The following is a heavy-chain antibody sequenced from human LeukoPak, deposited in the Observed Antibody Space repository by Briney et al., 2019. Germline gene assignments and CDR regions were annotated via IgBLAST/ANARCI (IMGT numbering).Heavy chain of an antibody. CDR3: ARVPHYGGNSPYFFDY. Sequence: SVKVSCKASGGTFSSYAISWVRQAPGQGLEWMGRIIPIFGTANYAQKFQGRVTITTDESTSTAYMELSSLRSEDTAVYYCARVPHYGGNSPYFFDYWGQGTLVTVSS. D-gene: IGHD4-23*01. J-gene: IGHJ4*02. CDR1: GGTFSSYA. V-gene: IGHV1-69*05. CDR2: IIPIFGTA.